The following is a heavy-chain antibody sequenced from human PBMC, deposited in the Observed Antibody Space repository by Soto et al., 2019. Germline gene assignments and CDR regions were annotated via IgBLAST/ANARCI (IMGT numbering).Heavy chain of an antibody. CDR3: ARDRWLPFDY. J-gene: IGHJ4*02. CDR1: GGYISSYY. Sequence: PSETLSLTCTVSGGYISSYYWSWIRQPPGKGLEWIGYIYYSGSTNYNPSLKSRVTISVDTSKNQFSLTLSSVTAADTAVYYCARDRWLPFDYWGQGTLVTVSS. V-gene: IGHV4-59*01. D-gene: IGHD6-19*01. CDR2: IYYSGST.